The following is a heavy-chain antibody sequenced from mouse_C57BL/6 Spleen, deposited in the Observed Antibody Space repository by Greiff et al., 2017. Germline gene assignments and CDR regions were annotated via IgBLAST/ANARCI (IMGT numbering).Heavy chain of an antibody. CDR2: INPNNGGT. J-gene: IGHJ4*01. Sequence: VQLQQSGPELVKPGASVKMSCKASGYTFTDYNMHWVKQSHGKSLEWIGYINPNNGGTSYNQKFKGKATLTVNKSSSTAYMELRSLTSEDSAVYYCALIPYGSSPYAMDYWGQGTSVTVSS. CDR3: ALIPYGSSPYAMDY. CDR1: GYTFTDYN. D-gene: IGHD1-1*01. V-gene: IGHV1-22*01.